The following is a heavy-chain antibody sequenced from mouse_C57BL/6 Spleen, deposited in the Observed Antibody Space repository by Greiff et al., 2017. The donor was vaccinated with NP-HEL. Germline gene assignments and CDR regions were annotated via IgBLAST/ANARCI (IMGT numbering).Heavy chain of an antibody. D-gene: IGHD1-1*01. Sequence: EVQLQQSGPELVKPGASVKISCKASGYTFTDYYMNWVKQSHGKSLEWIGDINPNNGGTSYNQKFKGKATLTVDKSSSTAYMELRSLTSEDSAVYYCARIYYYGSSYVRYYAMDYWGQGTSVTVSS. CDR2: INPNNGGT. CDR1: GYTFTDYY. J-gene: IGHJ4*01. CDR3: ARIYYYGSSYVRYYAMDY. V-gene: IGHV1-26*01.